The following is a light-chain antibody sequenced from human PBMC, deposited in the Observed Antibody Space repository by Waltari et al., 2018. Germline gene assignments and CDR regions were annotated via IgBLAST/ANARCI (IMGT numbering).Light chain of an antibody. CDR3: SAWDSNLREYV. CDR2: RNN. J-gene: IGLJ1*01. CDR1: SNNVGNQG. V-gene: IGLV10-54*04. Sequence: QAGLTQPPSVSKGLRQTATLTCTGNSNNVGNQGAAWLQQHQGQPPRLLSYRNNNRPSGISERFSESRSGNTASLTMSGLQPEDEADYYCSAWDSNLREYVFGTGTKVTVL.